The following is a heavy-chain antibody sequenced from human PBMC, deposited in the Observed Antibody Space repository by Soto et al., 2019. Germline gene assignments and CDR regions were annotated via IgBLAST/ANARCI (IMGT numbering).Heavy chain of an antibody. Sequence: QVQLVQSGAELKKPGASAKVSCKASGYIFTSYGISWVRQAPGQGLEWMAWISVDSGNTNYAQNFQGRVTMTTDTSASTAHMELRSLRSDHTAVYYCARFNGSGTNYYMDVWGKGATVIVSS. J-gene: IGHJ6*03. CDR3: ARFNGSGTNYYMDV. V-gene: IGHV1-18*01. D-gene: IGHD3-10*01. CDR2: ISVDSGNT. CDR1: GYIFTSYG.